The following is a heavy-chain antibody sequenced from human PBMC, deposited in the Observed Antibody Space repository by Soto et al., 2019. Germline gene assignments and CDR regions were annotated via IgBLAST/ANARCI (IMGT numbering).Heavy chain of an antibody. CDR1: GGSIENYY. D-gene: IGHD3-16*01. CDR2: ISYSGTT. Sequence: SETLSLTCTVSGGSIENYYWSWIRQSPGKGLEWIAYISYSGTTSYNPSLKSRATISVDTSKNQFSLKLTSVTAADAAVYYCERLRGQSYSYYFDFWGQAHLVTVS. J-gene: IGHJ4*02. V-gene: IGHV4-59*01. CDR3: ERLRGQSYSYYFDF.